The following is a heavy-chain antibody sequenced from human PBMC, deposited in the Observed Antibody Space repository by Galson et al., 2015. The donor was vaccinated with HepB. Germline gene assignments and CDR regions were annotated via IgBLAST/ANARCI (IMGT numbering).Heavy chain of an antibody. CDR2: ISGAGYSI. Sequence: SLRLSCAASGFTFSRYTMSWVRQAPGKGLEWVSDISGAGYSIHYADSVKGRFTISRDNAEKTLLLRMSSLRVEDTALYYCVKDVGNAVDLWGAESWGQGTVVTVSS. D-gene: IGHD3-3*01. CDR1: GFTFSRYT. CDR3: VKDVGNAVDLWGAES. V-gene: IGHV3-23*01. J-gene: IGHJ5*02.